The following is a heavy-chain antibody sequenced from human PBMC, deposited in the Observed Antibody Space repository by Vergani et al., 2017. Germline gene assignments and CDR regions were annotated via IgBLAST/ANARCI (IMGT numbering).Heavy chain of an antibody. J-gene: IGHJ6*02. Sequence: QVQLVQSGAEVKKPVSSVKVSCKASGGTFSSYAISWVRQAPGQGLEWMGRIITSFGTANYAQKFQGRVPITADESTSTAYMQRSSLRSEDTAVYYCARKIWFGESPNDYYYSGMDVWGQGTTVTVSS. CDR1: GGTFSSYA. CDR2: IITSFGTA. CDR3: ARKIWFGESPNDYYYSGMDV. V-gene: IGHV1-69*15. D-gene: IGHD3-10*01.